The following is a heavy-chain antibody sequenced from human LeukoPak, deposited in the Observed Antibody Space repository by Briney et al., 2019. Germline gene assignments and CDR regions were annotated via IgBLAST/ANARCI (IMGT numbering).Heavy chain of an antibody. J-gene: IGHJ3*02. V-gene: IGHV4-38-2*02. Sequence: SETLSLTCAVSGYSISSGYFWGWIRQPSGKGLEWIASMYHRGRTYHNPSLQSRVTISVDRSKNQFSLKLSSVTAADTAVYYCARDADILAVFDIWGQGTMVTVSS. CDR1: GYSISSGYF. D-gene: IGHD2-15*01. CDR2: MYHRGRT. CDR3: ARDADILAVFDI.